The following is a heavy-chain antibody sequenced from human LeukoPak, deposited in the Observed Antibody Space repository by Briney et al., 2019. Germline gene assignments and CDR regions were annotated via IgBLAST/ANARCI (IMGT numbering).Heavy chain of an antibody. V-gene: IGHV3-15*01. Sequence: GGSLRLSCAASGFTFSNAWMSWVRQAPGKGLEWVGRIKSKTDGGTTDYAAPVKGRFTISRDDSKNTLYLQMNSLKTEDTAVYYCTVSFGVVIIDAFDIWGQGTMVTVSS. CDR1: GFTFSNAW. J-gene: IGHJ3*02. D-gene: IGHD3-3*01. CDR2: IKSKTDGGTT. CDR3: TVSFGVVIIDAFDI.